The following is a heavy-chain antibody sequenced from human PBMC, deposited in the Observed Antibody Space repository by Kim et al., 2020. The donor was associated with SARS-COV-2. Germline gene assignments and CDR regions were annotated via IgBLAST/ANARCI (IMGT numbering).Heavy chain of an antibody. CDR1: GFTFSSYG. CDR3: ARDHGGSNYYYYGMDV. CDR2: ISYDGSNK. V-gene: IGHV3-30*03. J-gene: IGHJ6*02. D-gene: IGHD1-26*01. Sequence: GSLRLSCAASGFTFSSYGMHWVRQAPGKGLEWVAVISYDGSNKYYADSVKGRFTISRDNSKNTLYLQMNSLRAEDTAVYFCARDHGGSNYYYYGMDVWGQGTTVTVSS.